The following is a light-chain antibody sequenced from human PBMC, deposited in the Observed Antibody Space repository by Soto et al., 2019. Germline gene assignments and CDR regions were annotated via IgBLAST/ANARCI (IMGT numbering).Light chain of an antibody. Sequence: SYELTQPPSVSVAPGRTARITCGGSDIGTKSVHWYQQKPGQAPVLVVYYDSDRPSGIPERFSGSNSGNTATLTIGRVEAGDEADYYCQVWDSSTDHVVIGGGTKLTVL. CDR3: QVWDSSTDHVV. CDR1: DIGTKS. CDR2: YDS. V-gene: IGLV3-21*04. J-gene: IGLJ2*01.